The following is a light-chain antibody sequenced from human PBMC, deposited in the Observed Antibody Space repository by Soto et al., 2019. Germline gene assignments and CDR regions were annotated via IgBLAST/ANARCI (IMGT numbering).Light chain of an antibody. V-gene: IGKV3-20*01. Sequence: EIVLTQSPGTLSLSPGERATLSCRASQSVSSTYLAWYQQKPGQAPRLLIYGASSRATGIPDRFRGSGSGTDFTLTISRLEPEDCAVYYCQQYDNSLYTFGQGTKLEI. CDR1: QSVSSTY. CDR2: GAS. CDR3: QQYDNSLYT. J-gene: IGKJ2*01.